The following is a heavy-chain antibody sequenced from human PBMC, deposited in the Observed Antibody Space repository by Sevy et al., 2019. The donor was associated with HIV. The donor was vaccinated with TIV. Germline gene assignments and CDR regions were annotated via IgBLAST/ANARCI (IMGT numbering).Heavy chain of an antibody. D-gene: IGHD6-19*01. CDR2: ISGSGGSGDKT. Sequence: GGSLRLSCAASGFTFSNYAMNWVRQAPGKGLEWVSGISGSGGSGDKTNYADSVKGRFTISRDDSKNSLYLQLNSLRAEDTAVYYCARPGHSSGWYLLYFDYWGQGTLVTVSS. CDR1: GFTFSNYA. V-gene: IGHV3-23*01. CDR3: ARPGHSSGWYLLYFDY. J-gene: IGHJ4*02.